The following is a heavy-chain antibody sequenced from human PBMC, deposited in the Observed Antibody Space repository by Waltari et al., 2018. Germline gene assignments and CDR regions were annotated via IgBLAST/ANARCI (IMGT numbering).Heavy chain of an antibody. CDR3: ARAALTGGVFDWFDP. Sequence: QVQLQESGPGLVKPSPSLPLPCTVSGDSITTNNYYWSWSRQPAGKRLEWIGRITPSGSTNSNPSLKSRVTISLDASKNKFSLNLTSVTAADTAIYYCARAALTGGVFDWFDPWGQGTLVTVSS. CDR1: GDSITTNNYY. D-gene: IGHD3-16*01. J-gene: IGHJ5*02. CDR2: ITPSGST. V-gene: IGHV4-61*02.